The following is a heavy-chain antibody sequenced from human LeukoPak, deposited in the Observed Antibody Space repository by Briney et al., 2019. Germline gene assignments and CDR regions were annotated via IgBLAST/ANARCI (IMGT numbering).Heavy chain of an antibody. V-gene: IGHV1-18*01. Sequence: ASVKVSCKASGYTFTSYGISWGRQAPGQGLEWMGWISAYNGNTNYAQKRQGRVTMTTDTCTSTAYMERRSLRSDDTAVYYCARDNVLLWFGELFRAAFDIWGQGTMVTVSS. CDR1: GYTFTSYG. J-gene: IGHJ3*02. CDR3: ARDNVLLWFGELFRAAFDI. CDR2: ISAYNGNT. D-gene: IGHD3-10*01.